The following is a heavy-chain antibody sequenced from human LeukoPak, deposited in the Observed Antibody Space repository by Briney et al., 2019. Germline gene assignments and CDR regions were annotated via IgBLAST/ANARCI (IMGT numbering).Heavy chain of an antibody. CDR2: IYYSGST. V-gene: IGHV4-59*01. Sequence: SETLSLTCTVSGGSISSYYWSWIRQPPGKGLEWIGYIYYSGSTNYNPSLKSRVTISVDTSKNQFSLKLSSVTAADTAVYYCARIQGWYAPIDYWGQGTLVTVSS. CDR3: ARIQGWYAPIDY. D-gene: IGHD6-19*01. J-gene: IGHJ4*02. CDR1: GGSISSYY.